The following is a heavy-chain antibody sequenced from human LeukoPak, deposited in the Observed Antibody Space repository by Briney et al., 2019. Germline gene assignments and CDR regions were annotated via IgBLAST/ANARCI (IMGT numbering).Heavy chain of an antibody. D-gene: IGHD5-18*01. CDR1: GGSISSYY. J-gene: IGHJ5*02. Sequence: PSETLSLTCTVSGGSISSYYWNWIRQPPGKRLEWIGYFYNSGSTNYNPTLKSRVTISVDTSKNQFSLKLSSVTAADTAVYYCARQNGYLNWFDPWGQGTLVTVSS. V-gene: IGHV4-59*01. CDR2: FYNSGST. CDR3: ARQNGYLNWFDP.